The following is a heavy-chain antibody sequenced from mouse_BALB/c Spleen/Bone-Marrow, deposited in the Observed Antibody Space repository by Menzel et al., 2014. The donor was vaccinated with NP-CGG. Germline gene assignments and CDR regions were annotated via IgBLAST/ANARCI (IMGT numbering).Heavy chain of an antibody. CDR1: GHTFXDHW. V-gene: IGHV1-69*01. Sequence: VKLMESGAELVMPGASVKMSCEASGHTFXDHWMHWVKQRPGQGLEWIGAIDISDSYTTYNQKFKGKATLTVDESSSTAYMQLSRLTSEDSAVYYCARGGANVDYWGQGTTLTVSS. CDR2: IDISDSYT. J-gene: IGHJ2*01. CDR3: ARGGANVDY.